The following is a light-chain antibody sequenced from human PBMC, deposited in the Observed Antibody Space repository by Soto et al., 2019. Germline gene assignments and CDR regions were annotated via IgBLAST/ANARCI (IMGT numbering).Light chain of an antibody. CDR1: QDISNY. J-gene: IGKJ2*01. CDR3: QRYDNVPYT. V-gene: IGKV1-33*01. Sequence: DIQMTQSPSSLSASVGDRVTITCQASQDISNYLHCYQQKPWKAPQLPIFDASNLETGVPSRFSGSRSGTDFTFIISSLQPEDIATYYCQRYDNVPYTFGQGTKVAIK. CDR2: DAS.